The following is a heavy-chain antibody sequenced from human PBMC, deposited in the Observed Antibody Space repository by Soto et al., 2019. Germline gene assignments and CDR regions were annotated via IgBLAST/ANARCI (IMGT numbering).Heavy chain of an antibody. CDR1: GVSFTRYF. V-gene: IGHV5-51*01. CDR2: IYPTDSDT. CDR3: ARGVHY. J-gene: IGHJ4*02. D-gene: IGHD2-8*01. Sequence: RESLTISCMGSGVSFTRYFIAWVRQTPGKGLEWMGIIYPTDSDTTYSPSFQGQVTISVDKSINTAYLQWGSLKASDTAIYYCARGVHYWGQGTRVTVSS.